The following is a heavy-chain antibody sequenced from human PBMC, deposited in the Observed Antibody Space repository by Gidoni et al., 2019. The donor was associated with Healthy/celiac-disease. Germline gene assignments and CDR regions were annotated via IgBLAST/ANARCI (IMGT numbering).Heavy chain of an antibody. CDR3: ARHEGYSSSSEENYYYGMDV. Sequence: QLQLQESGPGLVKPSETLSLTCTVSGGSISSSSYYWGWIRQPPGKGLGWLGSIYSSGSTYYNPSLKSRGTISVDTSKNQFSLKLSSVTAADTAVYYCARHEGYSSSSEENYYYGMDVWGQGTTVTVSS. CDR1: GGSISSSSYY. D-gene: IGHD6-6*01. V-gene: IGHV4-39*01. CDR2: IYSSGST. J-gene: IGHJ6*02.